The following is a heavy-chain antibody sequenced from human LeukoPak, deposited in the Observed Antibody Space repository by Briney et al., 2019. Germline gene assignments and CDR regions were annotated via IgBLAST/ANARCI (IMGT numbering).Heavy chain of an antibody. Sequence: ASVKVSCKASGYTFTSYGISWVRQAPGQGLEWMGWISAYNGNTNYAQKLQGRVTMTTDTSTSTAYMELRSLRSDDTAVYYCARDRVSPGDIVVVPAADNWFDPWGQGTLVTVSS. J-gene: IGHJ5*02. V-gene: IGHV1-18*01. CDR3: ARDRVSPGDIVVVPAADNWFDP. D-gene: IGHD2-2*01. CDR1: GYTFTSYG. CDR2: ISAYNGNT.